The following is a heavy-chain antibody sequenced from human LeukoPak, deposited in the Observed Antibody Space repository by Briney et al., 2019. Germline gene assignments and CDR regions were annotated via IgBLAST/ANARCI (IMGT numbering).Heavy chain of an antibody. V-gene: IGHV1-69*05. J-gene: IGHJ4*02. D-gene: IGHD6-13*01. CDR1: GGTFTSYA. Sequence: GASVKVSCKASGGTFTSYAISWVRQAPGQGLEWMGRIIPIFGTANYAQKFQGRVTITTDESTSTAYMELSSLRSEDTAVYYCARSEQQLVNFDYWGQGTLVTVSS. CDR3: ARSEQQLVNFDY. CDR2: IIPIFGTA.